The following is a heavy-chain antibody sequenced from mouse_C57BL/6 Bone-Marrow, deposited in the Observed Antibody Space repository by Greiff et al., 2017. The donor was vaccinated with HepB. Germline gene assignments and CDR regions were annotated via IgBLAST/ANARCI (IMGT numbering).Heavy chain of an antibody. D-gene: IGHD2-2*01. V-gene: IGHV1-64*01. J-gene: IGHJ2*01. CDR2: IHPNSGST. Sequence: QVQLQQPGAELVKPGASVKLSCKASGYTFTSYWMHWVKQRPGQGLEWIGMIHPNSGSTNYNEKFKSKATLTVDKSSSTAYMQLSSLTSEDSAVYYCARSMVTTQNYLDYGGQGTTLTVSS. CDR1: GYTFTSYW. CDR3: ARSMVTTQNYLDY.